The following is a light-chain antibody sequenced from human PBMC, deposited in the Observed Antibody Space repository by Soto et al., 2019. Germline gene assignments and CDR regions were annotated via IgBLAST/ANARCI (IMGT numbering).Light chain of an antibody. CDR3: QSWDSSTPYV. Sequence: SSELTQPPSVSVSPGQTASITCSGAKLGDKYACWYQQKPGQSPVLVIYQDSKRPSGISERFSGSNSGNTATLTISGTQAMDEADYYCQSWDSSTPYVFGTGTKLTVL. CDR1: KLGDKY. V-gene: IGLV3-1*01. J-gene: IGLJ1*01. CDR2: QDS.